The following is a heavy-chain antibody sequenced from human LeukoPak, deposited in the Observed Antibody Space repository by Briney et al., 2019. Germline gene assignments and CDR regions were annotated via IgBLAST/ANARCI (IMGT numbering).Heavy chain of an antibody. V-gene: IGHV4-39*01. CDR2: IYYSGST. D-gene: IGHD5-18*01. CDR3: ARTHVDTAMVTLQLYNFDY. J-gene: IGHJ4*02. Sequence: KPSETLSLTCTVSGGSISSSSYYWGWIRPPPGKGLEWIGSIYYSGSTYYNPSLKSRVTISVDTSKNQFSLKLSSVTAADTAVYYCARTHVDTAMVTLQLYNFDYWGQGTLVTVSS. CDR1: GGSISSSSYY.